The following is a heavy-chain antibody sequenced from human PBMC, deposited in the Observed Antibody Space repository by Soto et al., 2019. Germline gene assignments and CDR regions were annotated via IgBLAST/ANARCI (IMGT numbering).Heavy chain of an antibody. CDR2: IYYSGST. CDR1: GGSISSYY. V-gene: IGHV4-59*01. J-gene: IGHJ4*02. CDR3: ARARRITIFGVVPPYFDY. Sequence: SEPLSLTCTVSGGSISSYYWSWIRQPPGKGLEWIGYIYYSGSTNYNPSLKSRVTISVDTSKNQFSLKLSSVTAADTAVYYCARARRITIFGVVPPYFDYWGQGTLVTVSS. D-gene: IGHD3-3*01.